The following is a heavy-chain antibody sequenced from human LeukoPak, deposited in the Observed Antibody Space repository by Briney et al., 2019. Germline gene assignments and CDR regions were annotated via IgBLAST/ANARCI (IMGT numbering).Heavy chain of an antibody. D-gene: IGHD4/OR15-4a*01. CDR3: ARRAGAYSHPYDY. CDR2: IYSDNT. CDR1: GFTFSSYA. V-gene: IGHV3-53*01. J-gene: IGHJ4*02. Sequence: GGSLRLSCAASGFTFSSYAMSWVRQAPGKGLEWVSFIYSDNTHYSDSVKGRFTISRDNSKNTLYLQMNSLRAEDTAVYYCARRAGAYSHPYDYWGQGTLVTVSS.